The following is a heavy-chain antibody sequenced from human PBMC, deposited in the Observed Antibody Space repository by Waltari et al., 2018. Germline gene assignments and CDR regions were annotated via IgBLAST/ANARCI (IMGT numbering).Heavy chain of an antibody. CDR2: ICDDGSNK. CDR3: ARGDGGSGLGASDI. V-gene: IGHV3-33*01. CDR1: GFTFTNHG. Sequence: QVQLVESGGGVVQSGRSLRLSCVGSGFTFTNHGMNCARQCPGNGLGWVAVICDDGSNKNYVDSVKGRFTSSRDNSKNTMYLEMDRLRAEDTAVYFCARGDGGSGLGASDIWGQGTMVTVSS. D-gene: IGHD3-3*01. J-gene: IGHJ3*02.